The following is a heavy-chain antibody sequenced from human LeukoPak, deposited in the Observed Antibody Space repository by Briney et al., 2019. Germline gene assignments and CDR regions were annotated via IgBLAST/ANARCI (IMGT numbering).Heavy chain of an antibody. V-gene: IGHV3-11*04. D-gene: IGHD3-22*01. J-gene: IGHJ4*02. CDR3: ASGTKTYYYDSSGFDY. CDR1: GFTFSDYY. Sequence: PGGSLRHSCAASGFTFSDYYMGWIRQAPGKGLEWVSYISSSGSTIYYADSVKGRFTISRDNAKNSLYLQMNSLRAEDTAVYYCASGTKTYYYDSSGFDYWGQGTLVTVSS. CDR2: ISSSGSTI.